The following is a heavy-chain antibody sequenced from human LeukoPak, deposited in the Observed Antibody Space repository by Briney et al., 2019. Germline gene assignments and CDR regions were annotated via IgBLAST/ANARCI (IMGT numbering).Heavy chain of an antibody. CDR3: ARHEGLTYYYYGMDV. V-gene: IGHV4-34*01. J-gene: IGHJ6*02. CDR1: GGSFSGYY. Sequence: SETLSLTCAVYGGSFSGYYWSWIRQPPGKGLEWVGEINHSGSTNYNPSLKSRVTISVDTSKNQFSLKLSSVTAADTAVYYCARHEGLTYYYYGMDVWGQGTTVTVSS. D-gene: IGHD3-9*01. CDR2: INHSGST.